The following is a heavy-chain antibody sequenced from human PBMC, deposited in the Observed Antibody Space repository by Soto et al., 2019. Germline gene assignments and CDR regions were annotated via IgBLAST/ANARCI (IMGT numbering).Heavy chain of an antibody. Sequence: EVQLLESGGGLVQPGGSLRLSCAASGFTFSSYAMSWVRQAPGQGLEWVSAISGSGGSTYYADSVKGRFTISRDNSKNTLYLKMNSMRAEDTAVYYCAARRGGSYYYCGYWGQGTLVAVSS. D-gene: IGHD1-26*01. V-gene: IGHV3-23*01. J-gene: IGHJ4*02. CDR1: GFTFSSYA. CDR2: ISGSGGST. CDR3: AARRGGSYYYCGY.